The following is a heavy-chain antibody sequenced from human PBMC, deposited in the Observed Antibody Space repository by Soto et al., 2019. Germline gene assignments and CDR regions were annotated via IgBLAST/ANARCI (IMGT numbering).Heavy chain of an antibody. Sequence: LGSIVFGEFICGYDWTWFLQNPGKGLEWIGYIYYRGSSHYSPSLKSRVSMSVDTSRNQFSLKLISVTAADTAVYYCARHETMNRGGVDVFDVCGPGTVVTV. D-gene: IGHD3-10*01. J-gene: IGHJ3*01. CDR3: ARHETMNRGGVDVFDV. CDR2: IYYRGSS. CDR1: GEFICGYD. V-gene: IGHV4-59*13.